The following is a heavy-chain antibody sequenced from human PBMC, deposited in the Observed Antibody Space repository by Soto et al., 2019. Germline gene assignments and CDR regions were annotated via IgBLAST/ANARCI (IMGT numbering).Heavy chain of an antibody. CDR2: ISWNSASM. CDR1: GFTFDDYA. J-gene: IGHJ4*02. D-gene: IGHD1-26*01. V-gene: IGHV3-9*01. CDR3: ARSFSDSYYDLDF. Sequence: PGGSLRLSCAASGFTFDDYAMHWVRQAPGKGLEWVSGISWNSASMDYADSVKDRFSISRDNAENSLYLQMNILKIEDTAFYYFARSFSDSYYDLDFWGQGTLVTVSS.